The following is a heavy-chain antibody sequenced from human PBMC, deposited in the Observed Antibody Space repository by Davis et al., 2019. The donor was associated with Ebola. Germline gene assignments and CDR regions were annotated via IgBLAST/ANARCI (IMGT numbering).Heavy chain of an antibody. D-gene: IGHD2-8*02. CDR1: GYSFTNSW. CDR2: SYSCDSDT. Sequence: GESLKTLCKGSGYSFTNSWNAWVRQMPGKGPEWMGISYSCDSDTRYSPSFRGQVTISADKSMKTAFLQWSSLKASDSGMYYCASLRRTITGMDDGFDIWGQGTMVTVSS. CDR3: ASLRRTITGMDDGFDI. V-gene: IGHV5-51*01. J-gene: IGHJ3*02.